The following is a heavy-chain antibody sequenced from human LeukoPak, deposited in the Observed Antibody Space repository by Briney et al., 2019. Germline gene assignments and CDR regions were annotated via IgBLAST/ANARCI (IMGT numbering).Heavy chain of an antibody. CDR3: ARGDYGDYGMDV. V-gene: IGHV4-34*01. CDR2: INHSGST. CDR1: GGSFSGYY. Sequence: SETLSLTCAVYGGSFSGYYWSWIRQPPGKGLEWIGEINHSGSTNYNPSLKSRVTISVDTSKNQFSQKLSSVTAADTAVYYCARGDYGDYGMDVWGQGTTVTVSS. J-gene: IGHJ6*02. D-gene: IGHD4-17*01.